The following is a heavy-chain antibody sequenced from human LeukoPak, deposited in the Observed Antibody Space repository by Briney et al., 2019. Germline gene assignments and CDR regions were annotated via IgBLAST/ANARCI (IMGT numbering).Heavy chain of an antibody. CDR3: ARHSDCTNGVCSFYD. J-gene: IGHJ4*02. CDR2: IYTSGST. V-gene: IGHV4-59*08. CDR1: TGSISSYY. Sequence: SETLSPTCTVSTGSISSYYWTWIRHPHKNGLGWIGYIYTSGSTNYNPSLKSRVTISVDTSKNQFSLKLSSVTAADTAVYYCARHSDCTNGVCSFYDWGQGTLVTACS. D-gene: IGHD2-8*01.